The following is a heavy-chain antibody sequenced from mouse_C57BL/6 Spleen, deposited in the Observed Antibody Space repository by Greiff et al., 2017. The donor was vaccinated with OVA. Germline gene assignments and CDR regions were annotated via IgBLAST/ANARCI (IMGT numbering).Heavy chain of an antibody. V-gene: IGHV1-5*01. CDR3: TPYYSNPWFAY. CDR1: GYTFTSYW. J-gene: IGHJ3*01. Sequence: VQLQQSGTVLARPGASVKMSCKTSGYTFTSYWMHWVKQRPGQGLEWIGAIYPGNSDTSYNQKFKGKAKLTAVTSASPAYMELSSLTNEDSAVYYCTPYYSNPWFAYWGQGTLVTVSA. CDR2: IYPGNSDT. D-gene: IGHD2-5*01.